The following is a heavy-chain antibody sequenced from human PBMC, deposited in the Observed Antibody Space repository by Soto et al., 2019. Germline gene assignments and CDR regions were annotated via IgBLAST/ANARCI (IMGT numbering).Heavy chain of an antibody. CDR1: GFIFSDYY. V-gene: IGHV3-11*01. CDR2: ISSSGSTT. J-gene: IGHJ4*02. CDR3: ARDPREYYFDY. Sequence: GGSLRLSCAAPGFIFSDYYMSWIRQAPGKGLEWVSYISSSGSTTYYADSVKGRFTISRDNAKNSLYLQMNSLRAEDTAVYYCARDPREYYFDYWGQGTLVTVSS.